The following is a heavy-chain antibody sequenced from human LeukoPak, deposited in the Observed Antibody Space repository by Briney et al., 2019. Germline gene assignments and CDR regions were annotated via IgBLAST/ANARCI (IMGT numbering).Heavy chain of an antibody. CDR2: INTGNGNT. V-gene: IGHV1-3*03. CDR3: ARVLSIKSVIPLGY. CDR1: GYTFTSYG. D-gene: IGHD2-21*01. J-gene: IGHJ4*02. Sequence: ASVKVSCKASGYTFTSYGISWVRQASGQRLEWMGWINTGNGNTKYSQEFQGRVTITRDTSASTAYMELRSLRSEDTAVYYCARVLSIKSVIPLGYWGQGTLVTVSS.